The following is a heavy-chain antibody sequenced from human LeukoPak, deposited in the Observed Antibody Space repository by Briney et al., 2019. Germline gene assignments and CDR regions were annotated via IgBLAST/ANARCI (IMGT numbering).Heavy chain of an antibody. CDR2: IWYDGSNK. J-gene: IGHJ4*02. Sequence: GRSLRLSCAASGFTFSSYGMHWVRQAPGKGLEWVAVIWYDGSNKYYADSVKGRFTISRDNSKNTLYLQMNSLRAEDTAVYYCARDLYYYSSGYYYPPHYWGQGTLVTVSS. D-gene: IGHD3-22*01. CDR1: GFTFSSYG. CDR3: ARDLYYYSSGYYYPPHY. V-gene: IGHV3-33*01.